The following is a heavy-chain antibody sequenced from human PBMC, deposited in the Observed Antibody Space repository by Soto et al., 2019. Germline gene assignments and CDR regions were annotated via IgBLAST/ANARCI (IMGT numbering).Heavy chain of an antibody. CDR3: ARDGTRGIAGFDY. J-gene: IGHJ4*02. CDR2: ISSSSSYI. V-gene: IGHV3-21*01. Sequence: GGSLRLSCAASGFTFSSYSMNWVRQAPGKGLEWVSSISSSSSYIYYADSVKGRFTISRDNAKNSLYLQMNSLRAEDTAVYYCARDGTRGIAGFDYWGQGTLVTVSS. CDR1: GFTFSSYS. D-gene: IGHD3-16*01.